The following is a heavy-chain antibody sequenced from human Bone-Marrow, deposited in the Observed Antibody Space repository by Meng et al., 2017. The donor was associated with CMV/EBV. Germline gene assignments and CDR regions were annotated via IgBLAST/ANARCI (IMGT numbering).Heavy chain of an antibody. D-gene: IGHD1-26*01. CDR3: AKGWSYYFDY. CDR1: GFTFSSYA. CDR2: ISGGGGST. Sequence: GESLKISCAASGFTFSSYAMSWVRQAPGKGLEWVSLISGGGGSTNYADSVKGRFTISRDNSKNTLYLQMNSLRAEDTAVYYCAKGWSYYFDYWGKGTLVTVSS. V-gene: IGHV3-23*01. J-gene: IGHJ4*02.